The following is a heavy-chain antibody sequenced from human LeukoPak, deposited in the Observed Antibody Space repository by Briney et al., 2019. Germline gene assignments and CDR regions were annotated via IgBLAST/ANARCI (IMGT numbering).Heavy chain of an antibody. CDR3: ARSYSSGWYYFDY. D-gene: IGHD6-19*01. Sequence: GGPLRLSCAASGFTFDDYGMSWVRQAPGKGLEWVSGINWNGGSTGYADSVKGRFTISRDNAKNSLYLQMNSLRAEDMALYYCARSYSSGWYYFDYWGQGTLVTVSS. J-gene: IGHJ4*02. V-gene: IGHV3-20*04. CDR2: INWNGGST. CDR1: GFTFDDYG.